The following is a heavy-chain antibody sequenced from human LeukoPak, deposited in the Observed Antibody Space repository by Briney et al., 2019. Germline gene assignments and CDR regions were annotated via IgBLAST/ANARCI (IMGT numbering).Heavy chain of an antibody. Sequence: GGSLRLSCAASGFTFSSYAMSWVGQAPGKGLEWVSAISGSGGSTYYADSVKGRFTISRDNSKNTLYLQMNSLRAEDTAVYYCAKDFASSGYYYDGFDHYWGQGTLVTVSS. V-gene: IGHV3-23*01. J-gene: IGHJ4*02. CDR3: AKDFASSGYYYDGFDHY. D-gene: IGHD3-22*01. CDR2: ISGSGGST. CDR1: GFTFSSYA.